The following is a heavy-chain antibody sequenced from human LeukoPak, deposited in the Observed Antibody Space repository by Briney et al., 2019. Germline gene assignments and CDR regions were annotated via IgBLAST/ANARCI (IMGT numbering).Heavy chain of an antibody. J-gene: IGHJ4*02. CDR2: ISGSGRIT. V-gene: IGHV3-23*01. Sequence: GGSLRLSCAASGFTFSSYSMNWVRQAPGKGLEWVSGISGSGRITYYADSVKGRLTISRDNSKNTLYLQMNSLRGEDTAIYFCAKEITGWYAYWGQGTLVTVSS. CDR1: GFTFSSYS. CDR3: AKEITGWYAY. D-gene: IGHD6-19*01.